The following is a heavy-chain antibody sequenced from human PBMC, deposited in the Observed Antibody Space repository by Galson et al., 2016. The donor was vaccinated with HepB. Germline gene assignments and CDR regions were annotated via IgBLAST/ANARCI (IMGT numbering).Heavy chain of an antibody. CDR2: VNSDGMNT. D-gene: IGHD3-10*01. CDR1: GFSFSDYW. CDR3: VRDCVFTLSRGLPLDF. V-gene: IGHV3-74*01. Sequence: SLRLSCAAPGFSFSDYWMHWVRHAPGKGLVWVARVNSDGMNTAYADSVKGRFTISRDNAKNTVYLAMNNLRVEDTAVYYCVRDCVFTLSRGLPLDFWGQGTLVTVSS. J-gene: IGHJ4*02.